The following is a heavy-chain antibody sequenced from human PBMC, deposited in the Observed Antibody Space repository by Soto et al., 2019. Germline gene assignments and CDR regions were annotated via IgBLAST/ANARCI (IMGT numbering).Heavy chain of an antibody. CDR1: GFTFNNYA. D-gene: IGHD6-13*01. J-gene: IGHJ4*02. CDR2: ISGSAGST. Sequence: PGGSLRLSCAASGFTFNNYAINWVRQSPGKGLEWVSVISGSAGSTYYADSVKGRFTITRDNSKNTLYLQMSSLGAEDTAVYYCAKAGGAAGTVDYFDYWGQGTLVTVSS. CDR3: AKAGGAAGTVDYFDY. V-gene: IGHV3-23*01.